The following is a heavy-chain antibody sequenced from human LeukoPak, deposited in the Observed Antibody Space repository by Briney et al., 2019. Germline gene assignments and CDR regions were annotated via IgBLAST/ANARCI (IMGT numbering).Heavy chain of an antibody. CDR2: TYYRSKWYN. J-gene: IGHJ6*02. D-gene: IGHD1-26*01. CDR3: ARDRIVGIPNQPSGMDV. Sequence: SQTLSLTCAISGDSVSSNSAAWNWIRQSPSRGLEWLGRTYYRSKWYNDYAVSVKSRITINPDTSKNQFSLQLNSVTPEDTAVYYCARDRIVGIPNQPSGMDVWGQGTTVTVSS. CDR1: GDSVSSNSAA. V-gene: IGHV6-1*01.